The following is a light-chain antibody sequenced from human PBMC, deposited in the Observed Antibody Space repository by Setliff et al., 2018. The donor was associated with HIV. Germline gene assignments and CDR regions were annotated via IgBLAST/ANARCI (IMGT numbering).Light chain of an antibody. CDR2: DKN. V-gene: IGLV1-40*01. CDR1: SSNIGAGYD. J-gene: IGLJ1*01. Sequence: QSALTQPASVSGALGRSITISCTGSSSNIGAGYDVYWYQQLPGKIPKLLIYDKNSRPSGVPDRFSASKSGTSASLAITGLQSEDEADYYCQSYDSSLSGHVFGTGTRSPS. CDR3: QSYDSSLSGHV.